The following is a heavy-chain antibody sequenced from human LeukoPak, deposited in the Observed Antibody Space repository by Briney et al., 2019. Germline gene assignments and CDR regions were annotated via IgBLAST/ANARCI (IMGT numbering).Heavy chain of an antibody. J-gene: IGHJ3*02. V-gene: IGHV4-59*11. Sequence: AETLSLIHAVSDASFSSHYWTWLGPPPGKGLEWTGYISYIGSTNYNPSLKSRVTISIDTSKNEFSLKLTSVTAADTAVYYCARDLVTVTKGFDIWGQGTMVTVSS. CDR2: ISYIGST. CDR3: ARDLVTVTKGFDI. D-gene: IGHD4-17*01. CDR1: DASFSSHY.